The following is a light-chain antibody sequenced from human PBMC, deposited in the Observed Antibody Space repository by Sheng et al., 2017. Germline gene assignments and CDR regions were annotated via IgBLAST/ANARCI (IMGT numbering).Light chain of an antibody. Sequence: EIVMTQSPATLSVSPGDTATLSCRASQSISSNLAWYQQKPGQAPRLLIYDASTRATGIPDRFSGSGSGTDFTLTISGLEPEDFAVYYCQQYGTSPPITFGGGTKVEI. CDR2: DAS. J-gene: IGKJ4*01. CDR1: QSISSN. V-gene: IGKV3-20*01. CDR3: QQYGTSPPIT.